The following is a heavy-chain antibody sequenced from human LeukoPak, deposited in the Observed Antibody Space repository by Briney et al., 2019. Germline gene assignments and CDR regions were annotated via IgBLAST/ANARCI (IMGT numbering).Heavy chain of an antibody. J-gene: IGHJ5*02. V-gene: IGHV1-2*02. CDR3: ASTDYYYGSGSYPPEGWFDP. CDR1: GYTFTGYY. D-gene: IGHD3-10*01. CDR2: INPNSGGT. Sequence: ASVKVSCKASGYTFTGYYMHWVRQAPGQGLEWMGWINPNSGGTNYAQKFQGRVTMTRDTSISTAYMELSRLRSDDTAVYYCASTDYYYGSGSYPPEGWFDPWGQGTLVTVSS.